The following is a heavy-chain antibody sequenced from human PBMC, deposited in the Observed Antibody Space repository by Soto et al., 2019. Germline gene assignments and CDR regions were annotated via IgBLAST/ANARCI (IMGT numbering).Heavy chain of an antibody. J-gene: IGHJ5*02. CDR2: IYHSGST. CDR1: GGSIGSGGYS. V-gene: IGHV4-30-2*01. Sequence: SETLSLTCAVSGGSIGSGGYSWSWIRQPPGKGLEWIGYIYHSGSTYYNPSLKSRVTISVDRSKNQFSLKLSSVTAADTAVYYCAGTYSSSWSHWFDPWGQGTLVTVSS. CDR3: AGTYSSSWSHWFDP. D-gene: IGHD6-13*01.